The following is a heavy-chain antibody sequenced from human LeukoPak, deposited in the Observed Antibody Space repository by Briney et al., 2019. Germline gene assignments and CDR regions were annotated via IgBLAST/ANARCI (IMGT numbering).Heavy chain of an antibody. CDR3: ARPRSGGYFDY. V-gene: IGHV1-3*01. CDR2: INAGNGNT. J-gene: IGHJ4*02. Sequence: ASVKVSCKASGYTFTSYAMHWVRQAPGQRLEWMGWINAGNGNTKYSQKFQGRVTITRDTSASTAYMELGSLRSEGTAVYYCARPRSGGYFDYWGQGTLVTVSS. D-gene: IGHD6-25*01. CDR1: GYTFTSYA.